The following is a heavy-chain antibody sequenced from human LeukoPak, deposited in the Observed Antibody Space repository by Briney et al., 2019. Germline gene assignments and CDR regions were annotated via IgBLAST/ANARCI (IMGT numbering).Heavy chain of an antibody. Sequence: GGSLRLSCAASGFTFSNYAMHWVRQAPGKGLEWVAVISYDGSNKFYADSVKGRFTISRDNPKNTLHLQMNSLRAEDAAVYYCAKGSEGGYSYGYHSDYWGQGTLVTVSS. D-gene: IGHD5-18*01. CDR1: GFTFSNYA. CDR3: AKGSEGGYSYGYHSDY. V-gene: IGHV3-30*04. J-gene: IGHJ4*02. CDR2: ISYDGSNK.